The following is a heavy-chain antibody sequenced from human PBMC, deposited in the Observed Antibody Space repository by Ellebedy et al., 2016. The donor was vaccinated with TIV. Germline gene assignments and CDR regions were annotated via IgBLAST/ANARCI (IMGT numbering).Heavy chain of an antibody. CDR1: GFTFTDAA. J-gene: IGHJ4*02. V-gene: IGHV3-23*01. Sequence: GGSLRLXXAASGFTFTDAAMSWVRQAPGKGLEWVSLISSSGRNTYYADSVKGRFTISRDDSRNTLYLQMNSLRAEDTAIYFCAKDIQLSYWGQGSLVTVSS. D-gene: IGHD5-18*01. CDR3: AKDIQLSY. CDR2: ISSSGRNT.